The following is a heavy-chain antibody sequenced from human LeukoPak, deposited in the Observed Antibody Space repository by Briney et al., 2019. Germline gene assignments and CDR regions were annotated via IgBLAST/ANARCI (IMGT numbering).Heavy chain of an antibody. CDR2: ISYDGSSK. CDR3: ASDYYYDSSGYYPDY. J-gene: IGHJ4*02. Sequence: GGSLRLSCAASGFTFSSYAMHWVRQAPGKGLEWVAVISYDGSSKYYADSVKGRFTISRDNSKNTLYLQMNSLRAEDTAVYYCASDYYYDSSGYYPDYWGQGTLVTVSS. V-gene: IGHV3-30-3*01. CDR1: GFTFSSYA. D-gene: IGHD3-22*01.